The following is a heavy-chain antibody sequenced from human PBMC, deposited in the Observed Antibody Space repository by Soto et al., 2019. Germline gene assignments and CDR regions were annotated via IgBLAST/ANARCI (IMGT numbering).Heavy chain of an antibody. D-gene: IGHD2-2*01. CDR3: ARVIPAAEAWLGP. J-gene: IGHJ5*02. Sequence: QVQLVQSGGEVKKPGASVKVSCKASGYTFTNYGVTWVRQAPGQGREWMGWISAYTDNRTYPLKFQGRVTMTIDTSTTTAYMDLRSLTSHGWAVYYWARVIPAAEAWLGPWGQVTLVNASS. CDR2: ISAYTDNR. CDR1: GYTFTNYG. V-gene: IGHV1-18*01.